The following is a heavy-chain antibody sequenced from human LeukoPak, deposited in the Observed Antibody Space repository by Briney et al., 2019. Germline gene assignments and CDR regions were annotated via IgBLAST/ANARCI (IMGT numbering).Heavy chain of an antibody. CDR3: ARDRSSGWYDY. V-gene: IGHV3-21*01. D-gene: IGHD6-19*01. CDR1: GFTFSTYS. J-gene: IGHJ4*02. CDR2: ITGSSRFI. Sequence: PGGSLRLSCAASGFTFSTYSMNWVRQAPGKGLEWVSSITGSSRFIYYADSMKGRFTISRDNAKNSMYLQMSSLRAEDTAVYYCARDRSSGWYDYWDQGILVTVSS.